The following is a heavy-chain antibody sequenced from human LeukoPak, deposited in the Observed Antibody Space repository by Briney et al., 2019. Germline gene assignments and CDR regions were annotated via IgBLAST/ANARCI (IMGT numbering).Heavy chain of an antibody. V-gene: IGHV3-53*01. CDR2: LYSGGST. Sequence: GGSLRLSCAASGFTVSSTYMSWVRQAPGKGLEWVSTLYSGGSTHYADSVKGRFTISRDNSKNTLYLQMNSLRAEDTAVYYCARDRVQQLTYPGFYGMDVWGRGTTVTVSS. D-gene: IGHD6-13*01. CDR1: GFTVSSTY. CDR3: ARDRVQQLTYPGFYGMDV. J-gene: IGHJ6*02.